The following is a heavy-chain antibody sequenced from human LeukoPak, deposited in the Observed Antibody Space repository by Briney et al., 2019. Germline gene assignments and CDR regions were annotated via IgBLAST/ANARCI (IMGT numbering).Heavy chain of an antibody. V-gene: IGHV3-33*08. D-gene: IGHD1-26*01. Sequence: GRSLRLSCAASGFTFSSHGMHWVRQAPGKGLEWVAVIWYDGSNQYYVDSVKGRFTVSRDNAKNTLYLQMDSLRAEDTAVYYCATDRNSGKYYDYWGQGTLVTVSS. J-gene: IGHJ4*02. CDR2: IWYDGSNQ. CDR3: ATDRNSGKYYDY. CDR1: GFTFSSHG.